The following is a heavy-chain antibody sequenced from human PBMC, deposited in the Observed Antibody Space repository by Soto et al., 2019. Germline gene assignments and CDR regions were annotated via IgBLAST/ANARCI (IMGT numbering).Heavy chain of an antibody. V-gene: IGHV3-30-3*01. CDR1: GFTFSSYA. CDR3: AREIGGGSYYFDY. J-gene: IGHJ4*02. CDR2: ISYDGSNK. D-gene: IGHD3-16*01. Sequence: GGSLRLSCAASGFTFSSYAMNWVRQAPGKGLEWVAVISYDGSNKYYADSMKGRFTISRDNSKNTLYLQMNSLRAEDTAVYYCAREIGGGSYYFDYWGQGTLVTVSS.